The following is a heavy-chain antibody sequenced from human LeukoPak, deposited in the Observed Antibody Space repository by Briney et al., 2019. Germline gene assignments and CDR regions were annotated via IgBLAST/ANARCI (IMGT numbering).Heavy chain of an antibody. D-gene: IGHD2-21*01. CDR1: GGSISSYY. V-gene: IGHV4-59*01. J-gene: IGHJ4*02. CDR2: IYYSGST. Sequence: PSETLSLTCAVSGGSISSYYWSWIRQPPGKGLEWIGYIYYSGSTNYNPSLKSRVTISVDTSKNQFSLKLSSVTAADTAVYYCARNREIATGDFDYWGQGTLVTVSS. CDR3: ARNREIATGDFDY.